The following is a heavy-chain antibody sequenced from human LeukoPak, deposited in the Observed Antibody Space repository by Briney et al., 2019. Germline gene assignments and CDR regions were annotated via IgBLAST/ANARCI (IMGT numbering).Heavy chain of an antibody. CDR3: ARSGTAYCNGGSCYGSKFDP. Sequence: VASVTVSCKASGYTFTSYGITWVRQAPGHGLEWMGWISPYNGNTNYAQNLQGRVTITTDTSTSTAYIELRSLQSDDTAVYYCARSGTAYCNGGSCYGSKFDPWGQGTLVTVSS. CDR2: ISPYNGNT. J-gene: IGHJ5*02. CDR1: GYTFTSYG. V-gene: IGHV1-18*01. D-gene: IGHD2-15*01.